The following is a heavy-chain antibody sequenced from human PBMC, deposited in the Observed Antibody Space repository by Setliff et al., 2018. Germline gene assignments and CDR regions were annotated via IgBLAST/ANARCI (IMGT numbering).Heavy chain of an antibody. CDR1: GGSISDYY. J-gene: IGHJ4*01. V-gene: IGHV4-59*01. Sequence: SETLSLTCTVSGGSISDYYWSWIRQAPGKGLEWIGYIYYGGSTNYNPSLNSRVAISVDKSENQFSLRLYSVTAADTAVYYCARLWMYYESNTYFYPKYFDFWGHGTLVTVSS. CDR3: ARLWMYYESNTYFYPKYFDF. CDR2: IYYGGST. D-gene: IGHD3-22*01.